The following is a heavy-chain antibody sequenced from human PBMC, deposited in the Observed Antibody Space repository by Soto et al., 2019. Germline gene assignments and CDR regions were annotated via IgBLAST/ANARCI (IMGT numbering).Heavy chain of an antibody. CDR3: ARLTLDVGWFDP. J-gene: IGHJ5*02. CDR1: GGTFSSYA. D-gene: IGHD1-26*01. Sequence: SVKVSCKASGGTFSSYAISWVRQAPGQGLEWMGGIIPIFGTANYAQKFQGRVTITADESTSTAYMELSSLRSEDTAVYYCARLTLDVGWFDPWGQGTLVTVSS. V-gene: IGHV1-69*13. CDR2: IIPIFGTA.